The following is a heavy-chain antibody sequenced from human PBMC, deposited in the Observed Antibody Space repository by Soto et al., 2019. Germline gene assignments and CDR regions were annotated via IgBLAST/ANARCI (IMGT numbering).Heavy chain of an antibody. D-gene: IGHD6-25*01. CDR2: ISSTGNTI. V-gene: IGHV3-11*01. CDR1: GFTFSDYS. CDR3: ERGSIGFLNGGWFDP. J-gene: IGHJ5*02. Sequence: GGSLRLSCAVSGFTFSDYSMNWLRQAPGKGLEWVSYISSTGNTIYYADSVKGRFTISRDTANNSLHLQMNSLRADDTAVYFCERGSIGFLNGGWFDPWGQGTPVPVYS.